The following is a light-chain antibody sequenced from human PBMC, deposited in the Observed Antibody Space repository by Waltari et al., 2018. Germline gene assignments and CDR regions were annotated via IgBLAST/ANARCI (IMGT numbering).Light chain of an antibody. Sequence: QSVLPQPPSVSAAPGQMVTIPCSGSRSNIWSTPVSWSQQPPATAPQLLIYHSHQRPSGLPDRFSGSKSGTSATLGITGLQTGDEANYYCATWDSSLSNVLFGGGTKLSVL. CDR1: RSNIWSTP. CDR3: ATWDSSLSNVL. J-gene: IGLJ2*01. CDR2: HSH. V-gene: IGLV1-51*01.